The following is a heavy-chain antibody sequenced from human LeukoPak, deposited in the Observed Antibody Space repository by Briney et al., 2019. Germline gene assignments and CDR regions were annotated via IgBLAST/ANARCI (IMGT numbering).Heavy chain of an antibody. Sequence: SVKVSCKASGFTFTSSAVQWGRQARGQRLEWIGWIVVGSGNTNYAQKFQERVTITRDMSTSTAYMELSSLRSEDTAVYYCAADTVGAIYVSYWGQGTLVTVSS. V-gene: IGHV1-58*01. CDR1: GFTFTSSA. CDR2: IVVGSGNT. J-gene: IGHJ4*02. CDR3: AADTVGAIYVSY. D-gene: IGHD1-26*01.